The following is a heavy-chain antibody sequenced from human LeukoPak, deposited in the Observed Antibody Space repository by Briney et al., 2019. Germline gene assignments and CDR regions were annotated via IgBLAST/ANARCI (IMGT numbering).Heavy chain of an antibody. D-gene: IGHD3-22*01. CDR2: IKQDGSEK. Sequence: PGGSLRLSCAASGFTFSDYWMTCVREAPGKGVEWGANIKQDGSEKDYVDSVKGRVTISRDKTNNSLYLQMDSLRVEDTAVYYCARKGGYSSGYYYWGQGTLVTVSS. J-gene: IGHJ4*02. CDR1: GFTFSDYW. CDR3: ARKGGYSSGYYY. V-gene: IGHV3-7*01.